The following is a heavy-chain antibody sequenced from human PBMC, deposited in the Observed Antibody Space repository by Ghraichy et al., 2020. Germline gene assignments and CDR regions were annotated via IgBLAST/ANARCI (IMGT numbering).Heavy chain of an antibody. CDR3: ARGLTGYYFPSVFDY. V-gene: IGHV1-18*01. CDR2: TSAYNGNT. CDR1: GYTFTSYG. Sequence: ASVKVSCKASGYTFTSYGISWVRQAPGQGLEWMGWTSAYNGNTNYAQKLQGRVTMTTDTSTSTAYMELRSLRSDDTAVYYCARGLTGYYFPSVFDYWGQGTLVTVSS. D-gene: IGHD3-9*01. J-gene: IGHJ4*02.